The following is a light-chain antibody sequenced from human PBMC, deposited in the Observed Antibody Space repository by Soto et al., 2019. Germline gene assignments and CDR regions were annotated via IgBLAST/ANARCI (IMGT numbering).Light chain of an antibody. CDR1: QSVSSTY. CDR2: GAS. V-gene: IGKV3-20*01. CDR3: QLYDTSPPGYT. J-gene: IGKJ2*01. Sequence: EIVLTQSPGTLSLSPGERATLSCRASQSVSSTYLAWYQQQPGQAPRLLIYGASTRATGIEDRFSGSGSGTDFILSISRLEPEDFAVYHCQLYDTSPPGYTFAQGTKLEI.